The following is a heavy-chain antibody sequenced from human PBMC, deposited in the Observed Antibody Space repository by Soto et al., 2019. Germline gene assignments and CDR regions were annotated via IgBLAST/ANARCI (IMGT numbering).Heavy chain of an antibody. CDR3: ARGPGRFAFDF. D-gene: IGHD1-26*01. CDR1: GYTFTGFY. J-gene: IGHJ4*02. Sequence: QVQLVQSGAEVKKPGASVRVSCKTSGYTFTGFYMHWVRQAPGQGPEWMGWINPNSGGTNYAQKFQGRFSIISDTSINTAYMDLSSLTSDDTAMYYCARGPGRFAFDFWGQGTLVTVAS. CDR2: INPNSGGT. V-gene: IGHV1-2*02.